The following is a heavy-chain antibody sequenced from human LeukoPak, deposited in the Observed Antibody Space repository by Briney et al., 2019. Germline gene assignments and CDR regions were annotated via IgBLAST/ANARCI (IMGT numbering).Heavy chain of an antibody. V-gene: IGHV4-59*01. CDR1: GGSISSYY. D-gene: IGHD6-13*01. CDR2: IYYSGST. CDR3: ARDQGSSWYAY. Sequence: SQTLSLTCTVSGGSISSYYWSWIRQPPGKGLEWIGYIYYSGSTNYNPSLKSRVTISVDTSKNQFSLKLSSVTAADTAVYYCARDQGSSWYAYWGQGTLVTVSS. J-gene: IGHJ4*02.